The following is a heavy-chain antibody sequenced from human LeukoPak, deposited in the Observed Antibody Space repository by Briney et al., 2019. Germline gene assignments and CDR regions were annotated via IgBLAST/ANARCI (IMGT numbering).Heavy chain of an antibody. Sequence: SETLSLTCAVYGGSFSGYYWSWIRQPPGKGLEWIGEINHSGSTNYNPSLKSRVTISVDTSKNQFSLKLSSVTAADTAVYYCARSYYYDSSGYYPLGYWGQGTLVTVSS. D-gene: IGHD3-22*01. J-gene: IGHJ4*02. CDR1: GGSFSGYY. V-gene: IGHV4-34*01. CDR2: INHSGST. CDR3: ARSYYYDSSGYYPLGY.